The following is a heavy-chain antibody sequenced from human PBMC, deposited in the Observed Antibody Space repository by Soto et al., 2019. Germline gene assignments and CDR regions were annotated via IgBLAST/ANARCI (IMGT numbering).Heavy chain of an antibody. CDR1: GYTVTSYY. D-gene: IGHD3-9*01. CDR2: INPSGGST. V-gene: IGHV1-46*01. CDR3: ARDRDYDILTGHRYYDMDV. J-gene: IGHJ6*04. Sequence: ASVKVSCKASGYTVTSYYMHWLRQAPGQGLEWMGIINPSGGSTSYAQKFQGRVTMTRDTSTSTVYMELSSLRSEDTAVYYCARDRDYDILTGHRYYDMDVWGKGSTVTISS.